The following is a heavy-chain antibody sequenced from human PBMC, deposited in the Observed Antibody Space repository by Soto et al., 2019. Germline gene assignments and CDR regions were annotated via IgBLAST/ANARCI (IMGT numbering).Heavy chain of an antibody. CDR2: ISGSGGST. CDR3: AKVMVRGVIITRGALDY. D-gene: IGHD3-10*01. Sequence: GGSLRLSCAASGFTFSSYAMSWVRQAPGKGLEWVSAISGSGGSTYYADSVKGRFTISRDNSKNTLYLQMNSLRAEDTAVYYCAKVMVRGVIITRGALDYWGQGTLVTVSS. CDR1: GFTFSSYA. J-gene: IGHJ4*02. V-gene: IGHV3-23*01.